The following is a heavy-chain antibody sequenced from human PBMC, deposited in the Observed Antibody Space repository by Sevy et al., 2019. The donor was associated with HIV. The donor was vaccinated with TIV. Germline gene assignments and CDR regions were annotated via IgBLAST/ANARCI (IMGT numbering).Heavy chain of an antibody. CDR1: GFTFSTYA. Sequence: GGSLRLSCEVSGFTFSTYAFHWVRQAPGKGLEWVSSISRSGTVYYADSVRGRFTISRDNVKNSLYLEMNTLREEDTAVYYCAREAYYYDSREENWFDPWGQGTLVTVSS. CDR2: ISRSGTV. V-gene: IGHV3-48*02. J-gene: IGHJ5*02. D-gene: IGHD3-22*01. CDR3: AREAYYYDSREENWFDP.